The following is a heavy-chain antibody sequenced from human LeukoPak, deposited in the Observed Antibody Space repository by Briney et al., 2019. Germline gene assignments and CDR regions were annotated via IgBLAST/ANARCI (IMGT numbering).Heavy chain of an antibody. D-gene: IGHD2/OR15-2a*01. V-gene: IGHV4-59*01. Sequence: SETLSLTCTVSRGSISDYYWSWIRQPPGEGLEWIGYIYYSGSTNYNPSLKSRVTISLGTSKNQFSLNLNSVTAADTAVYYCARGLKVGNTGYYFDYWGQGTLVTVSS. CDR3: ARGLKVGNTGYYFDY. J-gene: IGHJ4*02. CDR1: RGSISDYY. CDR2: IYYSGST.